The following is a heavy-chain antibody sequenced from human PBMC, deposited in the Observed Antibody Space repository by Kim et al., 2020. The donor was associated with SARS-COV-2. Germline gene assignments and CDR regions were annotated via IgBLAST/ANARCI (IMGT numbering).Heavy chain of an antibody. J-gene: IGHJ4*02. CDR2: ISGSGGST. Sequence: GGSLRLSCAASGFTFSSYAMSWVRQAPGKGLEWVSAISGSGGSTYYADSVKGRFTISRDNSKNTLYLQMNSLRAEDTAVYYCAKPTRGWLQLDYFDYWGQGTLVTVSS. CDR3: AKPTRGWLQLDYFDY. D-gene: IGHD5-12*01. V-gene: IGHV3-23*01. CDR1: GFTFSSYA.